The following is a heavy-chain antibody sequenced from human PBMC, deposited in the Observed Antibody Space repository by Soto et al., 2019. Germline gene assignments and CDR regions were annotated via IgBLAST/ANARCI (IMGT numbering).Heavy chain of an antibody. CDR3: AKGAIVGDAFDI. V-gene: IGHV3-9*01. Sequence: PGGSLRLSCAASGFTFDDYAMHWVRQAPGKGLEWVSGISWNSGSIGYADSVKGRFTISRDNAKNSLFLQMNSLRAEDTALYYCAKGAIVGDAFDIWGQGTMVTVSS. J-gene: IGHJ3*02. CDR2: ISWNSGSI. D-gene: IGHD1-26*01. CDR1: GFTFDDYA.